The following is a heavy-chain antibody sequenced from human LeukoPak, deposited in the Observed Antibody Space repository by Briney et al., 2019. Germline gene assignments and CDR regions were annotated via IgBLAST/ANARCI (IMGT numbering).Heavy chain of an antibody. J-gene: IGHJ3*02. D-gene: IGHD6-19*01. CDR3: AREGRSIAVAGSGAFDI. V-gene: IGHV3-30*02. Sequence: GGSLRLSCAASGFTFSSYGMHWVRQAPGKGLEWVAFIRYDGSNKYYADSVKGRFTISRDNSKNTLYLQMNSLRAEDTAVYYCAREGRSIAVAGSGAFDIWGQGTMVTVSS. CDR1: GFTFSSYG. CDR2: IRYDGSNK.